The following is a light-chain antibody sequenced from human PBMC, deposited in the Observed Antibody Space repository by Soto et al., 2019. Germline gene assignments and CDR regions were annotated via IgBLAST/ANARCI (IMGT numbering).Light chain of an antibody. J-gene: IGLJ2*01. CDR2: RSN. CDR3: AAWDDSLSGPV. Sequence: QSVLTQPPSASGTPGQRVTISCSGSSSNTGTNYVYWYQQLPGTAPKLLIYRSNQRPSGVPDRFSASKSGTSASLAISGLRSEDEADYYCAAWDDSLSGPVFGGGIKLTVL. V-gene: IGLV1-47*01. CDR1: SSNTGTNY.